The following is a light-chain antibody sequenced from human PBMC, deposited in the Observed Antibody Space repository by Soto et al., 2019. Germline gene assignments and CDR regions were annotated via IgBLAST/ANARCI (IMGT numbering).Light chain of an antibody. J-gene: IGLJ2*01. CDR2: EVT. Sequence: QSALTQPPSASGSPGQSVTISCTGTSSDVGAYNYVCWYQQHPGKAPKLIISEVTKRPSGVPDRFSGSKSGNTASLTVTGLQSKYEADYYCSSYVGTNNPGLFVVGTKLTVL. CDR1: SSDVGAYNY. CDR3: SSYVGTNNPGL. V-gene: IGLV2-8*01.